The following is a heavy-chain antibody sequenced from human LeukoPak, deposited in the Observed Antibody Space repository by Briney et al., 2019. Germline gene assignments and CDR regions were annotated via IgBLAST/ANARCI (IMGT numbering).Heavy chain of an antibody. D-gene: IGHD6-13*01. CDR2: IKSKTDGGTT. CDR3: TTIVGSSSWFNWFDP. CDR1: GFTFSNAW. J-gene: IGHJ5*02. Sequence: GGSLRLSCAASGFTFSNAWMSWVRQAPGKGLEWVGRIKSKTDGGTTDYAAPVKGRFTISRDVSKNTLYLQMNSLKTEDTAVYYCTTIVGSSSWFNWFDPWGQGTLVTVSS. V-gene: IGHV3-15*01.